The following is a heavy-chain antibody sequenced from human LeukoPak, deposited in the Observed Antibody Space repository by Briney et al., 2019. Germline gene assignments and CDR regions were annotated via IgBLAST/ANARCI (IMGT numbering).Heavy chain of an antibody. V-gene: IGHV3-74*01. CDR1: GFTFSTYW. J-gene: IGHJ3*02. CDR3: VRDISDAFDI. D-gene: IGHD3-9*01. Sequence: GGSLRLPCAASGFTFSTYWMHWVRQAPGKGLVWVSCINSDGSSTRYADSVKGRFTISRDNAKNTLYPQMNSLRAEDTAVYYCVRDISDAFDIWGQGTMVTVSS. CDR2: INSDGSST.